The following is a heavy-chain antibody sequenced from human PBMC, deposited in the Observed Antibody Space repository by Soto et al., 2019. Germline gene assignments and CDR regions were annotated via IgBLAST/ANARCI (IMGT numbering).Heavy chain of an antibody. V-gene: IGHV4-34*01. Sequence: QVQLQQWGAGLLKPSETLSLTCAVYGGSFSGYYWSWIRQPPGKGLAWIGEINHSGSTNYNPSLKGRGTISVDSSKNQFSLQLSSVTAADTAVYYGARRNNRITMIVGGPLGFDPWGQGTLVTVSS. CDR3: ARRNNRITMIVGGPLGFDP. D-gene: IGHD3-22*01. CDR2: INHSGST. J-gene: IGHJ5*02. CDR1: GGSFSGYY.